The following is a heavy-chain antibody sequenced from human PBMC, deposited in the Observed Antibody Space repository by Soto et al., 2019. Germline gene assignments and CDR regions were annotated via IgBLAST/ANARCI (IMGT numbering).Heavy chain of an antibody. J-gene: IGHJ5*02. CDR1: GYTFTSYG. CDR3: ARVGLWFGELLQTGGHFDP. D-gene: IGHD3-10*01. V-gene: IGHV1-18*01. CDR2: ISAYNGNT. Sequence: QVQLVQSGAEVKKPGASVKVSCKASGYTFTSYGISWVRQAPGQGLEWMGWISAYNGNTNYAQKLQGRVTMTTDTPTSTAYMELRSLRSDDTAVYYCARVGLWFGELLQTGGHFDPWGQGTLVTVSS.